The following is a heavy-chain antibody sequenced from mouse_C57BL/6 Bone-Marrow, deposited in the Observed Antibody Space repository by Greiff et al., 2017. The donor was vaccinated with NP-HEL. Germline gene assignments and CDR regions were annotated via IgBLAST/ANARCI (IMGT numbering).Heavy chain of an antibody. CDR2: INPSDGGT. J-gene: IGHJ1*03. D-gene: IGHD2-1*01. CDR3: ARSGGNPYGYFEV. Sequence: QVQLQQPGTELVKPGASVKLSCKASGYTFTSYWMHWVKQRPGQGLEWIGNINPSDGGTNYNEKFKSKATLTVDKSSSTAYMQLSSLTTEDAAVYYCARSGGNPYGYFEVWGKGTTVTVSS. V-gene: IGHV1-53*01. CDR1: GYTFTSYW.